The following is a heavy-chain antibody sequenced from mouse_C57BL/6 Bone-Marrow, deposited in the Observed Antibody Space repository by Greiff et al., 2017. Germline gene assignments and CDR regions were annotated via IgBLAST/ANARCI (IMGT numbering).Heavy chain of an antibody. D-gene: IGHD1-1*01. CDR1: GYAFTNYL. CDR3: ARSHLLLPDY. J-gene: IGHJ2*01. V-gene: IGHV1-54*01. CDR2: INPGSGGT. Sequence: VQLQQSGAELVRPGTSVKVSCKASGYAFTNYLIEWVKQRPGQGLEWIGVINPGSGGTNYNEKFKGKATLTAEKSSSTAYMQLSSLTSEDSAVYFCARSHLLLPDYWGQGTTLTVSS.